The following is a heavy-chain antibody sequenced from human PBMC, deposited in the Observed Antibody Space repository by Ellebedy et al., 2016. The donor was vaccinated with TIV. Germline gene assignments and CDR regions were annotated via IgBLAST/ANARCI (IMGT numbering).Heavy chain of an antibody. J-gene: IGHJ4*02. CDR1: GGSISSYY. CDR2: IYYTGST. D-gene: IGHD6-13*01. V-gene: IGHV4-59*04. Sequence: MPSETLSLTCTVSGGSISSYYWSWIRQPPGKGLEWIGSIYYTGSTYYSPSLKSRVTLSVDLSKNHFSLKLNSVTAADSAVYFCARILPGYSCEIDHWGQGTLVSVSS. CDR3: ARILPGYSCEIDH.